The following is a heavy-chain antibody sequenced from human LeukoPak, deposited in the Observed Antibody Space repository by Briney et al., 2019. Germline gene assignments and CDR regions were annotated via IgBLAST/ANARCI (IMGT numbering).Heavy chain of an antibody. CDR1: GSTFSTSA. Sequence: GGSLRLSCAASGSTFSTSAMAWVRQAPGTGLEWVSTISGSDGRTFYADSVKGRFTISRDNSKNTLYLQKNSLRAEDTAVYYCAKDLGLRKNAFDIWGQGTMVTVSS. V-gene: IGHV3-23*01. J-gene: IGHJ3*02. D-gene: IGHD3-16*01. CDR3: AKDLGLRKNAFDI. CDR2: ISGSDGRT.